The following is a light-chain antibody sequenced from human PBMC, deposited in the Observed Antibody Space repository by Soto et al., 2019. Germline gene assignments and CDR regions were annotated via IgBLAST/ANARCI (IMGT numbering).Light chain of an antibody. CDR2: AAS. J-gene: IGKJ2*01. CDR3: QQFSTYPYT. Sequence: DIQMTHSPSTLSASVGDRVTITCRASQSISTWLAWFQQKPGKAPKLLIYAASNLESGVPSRFSGSGSGTEFTLTISSLQPDDFATYYCQQFSTYPYTFGQGTKVDIK. V-gene: IGKV1-5*01. CDR1: QSISTW.